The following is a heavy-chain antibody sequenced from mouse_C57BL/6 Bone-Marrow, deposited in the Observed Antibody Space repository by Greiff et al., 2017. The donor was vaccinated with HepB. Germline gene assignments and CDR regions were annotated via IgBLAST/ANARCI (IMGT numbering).Heavy chain of an antibody. CDR3: AVYGNYDY. J-gene: IGHJ2*01. Sequence: VQLQESGPELVKPGASVKISCKASGYAFSSSWMNWVKQRPGKGLEWIGRIYPGDGDTNYNGKFKGKATLTADKSSSTAYMQLSSLTSVDSAVYFCAVYGNYDYWGQGTTLTVSS. V-gene: IGHV1-82*01. D-gene: IGHD2-1*01. CDR1: GYAFSSSW. CDR2: IYPGDGDT.